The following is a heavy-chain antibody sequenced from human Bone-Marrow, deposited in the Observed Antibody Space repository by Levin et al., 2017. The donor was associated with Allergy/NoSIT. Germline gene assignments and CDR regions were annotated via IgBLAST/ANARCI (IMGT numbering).Heavy chain of an antibody. Sequence: LSQTLSLTCTVSGGSVTTGTYYWSWLRQPPGKGLEWIGYIYHSGSTKYSPSLERRVTISIDRSKNQFSLKLRLVTAADTAVYYCAREYFGEVNWFDPWGQGTLVTVSS. J-gene: IGHJ5*02. CDR2: IYHSGST. D-gene: IGHD3-10*01. CDR3: AREYFGEVNWFDP. CDR1: GGSVTTGTYY. V-gene: IGHV4-61*01.